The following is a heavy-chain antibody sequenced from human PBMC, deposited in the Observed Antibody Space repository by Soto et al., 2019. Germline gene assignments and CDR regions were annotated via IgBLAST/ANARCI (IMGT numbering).Heavy chain of an antibody. V-gene: IGHV3-23*01. J-gene: IGHJ5*02. D-gene: IGHD3-3*01. CDR2: ISGSGGST. CDR3: ARKGSRGYDFWSGTNWFDP. Sequence: EVQLLESGGGLVQPGGSLRLSCAASGFTFSSYAMSWVRQAPGKGLEWVSAISGSGGSTYYADSVKGRFTISRDNSKNTLYLQMNSLRAEDTAVYYCARKGSRGYDFWSGTNWFDPWGQGTLVTVSS. CDR1: GFTFSSYA.